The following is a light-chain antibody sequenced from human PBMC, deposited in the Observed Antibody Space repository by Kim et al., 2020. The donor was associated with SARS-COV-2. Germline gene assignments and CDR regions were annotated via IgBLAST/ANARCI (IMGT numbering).Light chain of an antibody. J-gene: IGKJ2*01. Sequence: EIVLTQSPGTLSLSPGERATLSCRASQSVSSSYLAWYQQKPGQAPRLLIYGASSRATGIPDRFSGSGSGTDFTLTIIRVEPEDFAVYYCQQYGSSYTFGQGTKLEI. CDR3: QQYGSSYT. V-gene: IGKV3-20*01. CDR2: GAS. CDR1: QSVSSSY.